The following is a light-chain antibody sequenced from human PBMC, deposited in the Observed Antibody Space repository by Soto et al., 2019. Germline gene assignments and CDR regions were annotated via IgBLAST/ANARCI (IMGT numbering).Light chain of an antibody. J-gene: IGKJ1*01. CDR2: GAS. Sequence: EIVLTQSPATLSLAPWDRVTLSCRASQSVSSSYLAWYQQKPGQAPRLRLYGASSTAPGIPDRFSGSGSGTACTLTISSLEPEDLAVYYCQQYGSSPPTCGQGTKV. CDR1: QSVSSSY. CDR3: QQYGSSPPT. V-gene: IGKV3-20*01.